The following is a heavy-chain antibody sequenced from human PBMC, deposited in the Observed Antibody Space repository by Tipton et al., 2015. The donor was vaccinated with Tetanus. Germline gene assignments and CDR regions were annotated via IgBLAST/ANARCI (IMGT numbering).Heavy chain of an antibody. Sequence: TLSLTCAVYGASFSDYYWSWIRQAPGKGLEWIGEINHSGNTNHNPSLKSRVTLSVDASNNQFSLKLNSVTAADTAVYYCARLASYSNHLDAWGQGALVTVSS. V-gene: IGHV4-34*01. CDR1: GASFSDYY. CDR2: INHSGNT. J-gene: IGHJ4*02. D-gene: IGHD4-11*01. CDR3: ARLASYSNHLDA.